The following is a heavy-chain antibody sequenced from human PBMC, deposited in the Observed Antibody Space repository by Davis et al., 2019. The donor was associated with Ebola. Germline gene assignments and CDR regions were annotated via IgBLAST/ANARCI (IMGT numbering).Heavy chain of an antibody. CDR2: IYYSGST. CDR1: RGSISSYY. CDR3: ARERDGCDY. D-gene: IGHD5-24*01. J-gene: IGHJ4*02. Sequence: SETLSLTCTVSRGSISSYYWGWIRQPPGKGLEWIGSIYYSGSTYYNPSLKSRVTISVDTSKNQFSLKLSSVTAADTAVYYCARERDGCDYWGQGTLVTVSS. V-gene: IGHV4-39*07.